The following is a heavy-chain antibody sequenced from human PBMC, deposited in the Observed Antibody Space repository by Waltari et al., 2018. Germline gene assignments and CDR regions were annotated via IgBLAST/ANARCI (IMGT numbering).Heavy chain of an antibody. D-gene: IGHD6-19*01. V-gene: IGHV4-59*02. CDR3: ARDSSGSLD. Sequence: QVKLQESGPGLVKPSETLSLTCTVTGGPVSRHYWSWIRQPPGKGLEWIGYIYYSGSTNYNPSLKSRVTISVDTSKNQFSLKLSSVTAADTAVYYCARDSSGSLDWGQGTLVTVSS. CDR1: GGPVSRHY. CDR2: IYYSGST. J-gene: IGHJ4*02.